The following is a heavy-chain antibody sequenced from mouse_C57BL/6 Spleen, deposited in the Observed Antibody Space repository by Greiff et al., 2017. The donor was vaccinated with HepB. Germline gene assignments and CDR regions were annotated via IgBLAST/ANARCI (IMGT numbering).Heavy chain of an antibody. CDR2: ISSGSSTI. D-gene: IGHD1-1*01. V-gene: IGHV5-17*01. CDR3: ARDHYGSSYGAMDY. Sequence: EVQVVESGGGLVKPGGSLKLSCAASGFTFSDYGMHWVRQAPEKGLEWVAYISSGSSTIYYADTVKGRFTISRDNAKNTLFLQMTSLRSEDTAMYYCARDHYGSSYGAMDYWGQGTSVTVSS. J-gene: IGHJ4*01. CDR1: GFTFSDYG.